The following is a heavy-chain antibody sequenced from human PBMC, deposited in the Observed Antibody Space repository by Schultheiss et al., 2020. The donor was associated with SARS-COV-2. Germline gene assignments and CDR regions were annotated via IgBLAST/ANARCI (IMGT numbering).Heavy chain of an antibody. CDR1: GDSISSSNW. J-gene: IGHJ6*02. V-gene: IGHV4-4*02. Sequence: SETLSLTCAVSGDSISSSNWWSWVRQPPGKGLEWIGEIYHSGSTNYNPSLKSRVTISVDTSKNQFSLKLSSVTAADTAVYYCARGPPGGGYHYYGMDVWGQGTKVTVSS. CDR3: ARGPPGGGYHYYGMDV. CDR2: IYHSGST. D-gene: IGHD3-10*01.